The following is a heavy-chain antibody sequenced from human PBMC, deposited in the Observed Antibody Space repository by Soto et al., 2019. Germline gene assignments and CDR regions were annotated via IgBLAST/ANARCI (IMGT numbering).Heavy chain of an antibody. D-gene: IGHD1-7*01. J-gene: IGHJ4*02. CDR3: ARGRNLPKLAPDY. Sequence: QVQLQQWGAGLLKPSETLSLTCAVYGGSFSGYYWSWIRQPPGKGLEWIGEINHSGSTNYNPSLKRRVTISVDTSKNQFSLKLSSVTAADTAVYYCARGRNLPKLAPDYWGQGTLVTFSS. CDR1: GGSFSGYY. V-gene: IGHV4-34*01. CDR2: INHSGST.